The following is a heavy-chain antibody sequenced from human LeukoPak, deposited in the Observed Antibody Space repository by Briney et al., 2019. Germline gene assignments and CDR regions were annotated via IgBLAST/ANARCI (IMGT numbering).Heavy chain of an antibody. CDR3: TTDGYDFWSGTNYYYYYMDV. J-gene: IGHJ6*03. CDR1: GFTSSNAW. V-gene: IGHV3-15*01. CDR2: IKSKTDGGTT. Sequence: GGSLRLYCAASGFTSSNAWMSWVRQAPGKGLEWVGRIKSKTDGGTTDYAAPVKGRFTISRDDSKNTLYLQMNSLKTEDTAVYYCTTDGYDFWSGTNYYYYYMDVWGKGTTVTVSS. D-gene: IGHD3-3*01.